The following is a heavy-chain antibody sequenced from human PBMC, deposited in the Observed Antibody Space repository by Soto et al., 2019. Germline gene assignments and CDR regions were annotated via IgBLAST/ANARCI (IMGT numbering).Heavy chain of an antibody. J-gene: IGHJ4*02. CDR1: GFTFSSYA. CDR2: ISGSGGST. CDR3: AKVEDYYDSSGYYANDY. Sequence: GGSLRLSCAASGFTFSSYAMSWVRQAPGKGLEWVSAISGSGGSTYYADSVKGRFTISRDNSKNTLYLQMNSLRAEDTAVYYCAKVEDYYDSSGYYANDYWGQGTLVTVSS. V-gene: IGHV3-23*01. D-gene: IGHD3-22*01.